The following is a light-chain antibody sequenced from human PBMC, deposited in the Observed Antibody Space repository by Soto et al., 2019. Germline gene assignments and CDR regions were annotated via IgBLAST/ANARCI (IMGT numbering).Light chain of an antibody. V-gene: IGLV1-40*01. CDR1: SSNIGAGYD. Sequence: QSVLTPPPSVSGAPGQRVTISCTGSSSNIGAGYDVHWYQQLPGTAPKLLIYDNSNRPSGVPDRVAGSKSGTSAPLALTGLQAEDEADYYCESYDSSLSGGVFVGGTKLTVL. J-gene: IGLJ3*02. CDR3: ESYDSSLSGGV. CDR2: DNS.